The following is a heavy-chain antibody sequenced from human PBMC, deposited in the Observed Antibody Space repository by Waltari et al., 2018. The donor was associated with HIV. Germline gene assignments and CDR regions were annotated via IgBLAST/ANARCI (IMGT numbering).Heavy chain of an antibody. Sequence: EVQLVESGGGLVQPGGSLRLSCAASGFIFTTYDMHWVRKRTGKGRGGVAAVGTAGETYYSDSVKGRLTSSREDAKNSLFLQMNSLRAEDTALYYCARDTLGTLDYWGQGILITVSS. CDR2: VGTAGET. J-gene: IGHJ4*02. V-gene: IGHV3-13*01. CDR3: ARDTLGTLDY. CDR1: GFIFTTYD.